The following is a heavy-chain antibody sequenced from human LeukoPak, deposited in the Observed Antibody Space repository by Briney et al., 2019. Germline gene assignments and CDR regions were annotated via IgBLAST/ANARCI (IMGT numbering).Heavy chain of an antibody. D-gene: IGHD3-22*01. CDR2: INPNSGGT. V-gene: IGHV1-2*02. J-gene: IGHJ4*02. CDR1: GYTFTGYY. CDR3: ARKSYDSSGYRLDY. Sequence: ASVKVSCKASGYTFTGYYMHWVRQAPGQGLEWMGWINPNSGGTNYAQKFQGRVTMTRDTSISTAYMELSRLRSDDTAVYYCARKSYDSSGYRLDYWGQGTLVTVSS.